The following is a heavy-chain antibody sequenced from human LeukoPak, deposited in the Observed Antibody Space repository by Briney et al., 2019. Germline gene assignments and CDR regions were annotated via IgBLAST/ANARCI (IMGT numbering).Heavy chain of an antibody. CDR3: AKALYGSDMDV. V-gene: IGHV3-9*01. D-gene: IGHD3-10*01. CDR2: ISWNSGSI. CDR1: GFTFHDYA. J-gene: IGHJ6*02. Sequence: GRSLRLSCAASGFTFHDYAMHWVRQAPGKGLEWVSGISWNSGSIGYADSVKGRFTISRDNAKNSLYLQMNSLRADDTALYYCAKALYGSDMDVWGQGTTVTVSS.